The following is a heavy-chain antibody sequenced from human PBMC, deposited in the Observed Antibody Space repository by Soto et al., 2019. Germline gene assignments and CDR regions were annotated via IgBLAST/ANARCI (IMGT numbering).Heavy chain of an antibody. D-gene: IGHD5-12*01. V-gene: IGHV4-59*01. J-gene: IGHJ3*01. CDR1: GASINTYSINSYY. CDR3: ARPNSGYVAFDL. Sequence: SETLSLTCTVSGASINTYSINSYYWSWIRQSPGKGLEWIGYIYVRGSTNYSPSLMSRVSISIDTSKNEFSLKLSSVTAADTAVYYCARPNSGYVAFDLWGQGTMVPSPQ. CDR2: IYVRGST.